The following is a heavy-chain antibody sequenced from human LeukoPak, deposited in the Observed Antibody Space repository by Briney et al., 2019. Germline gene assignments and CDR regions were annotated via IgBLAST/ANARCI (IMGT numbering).Heavy chain of an antibody. CDR3: AKLLWFGEGRADY. J-gene: IGHJ4*02. CDR2: ISGSGGST. CDR1: GFTFRSYA. V-gene: IGHV3-23*01. Sequence: GGSLRLSCAASGFTFRSYAMRWVRQAPGKGLEWVSAISGSGGSTYYADSVKGRFTISRDNSKNTLYLQMNSLRAEDTAIYYCAKLLWFGEGRADYWGQGTLVTVSS. D-gene: IGHD3-10*01.